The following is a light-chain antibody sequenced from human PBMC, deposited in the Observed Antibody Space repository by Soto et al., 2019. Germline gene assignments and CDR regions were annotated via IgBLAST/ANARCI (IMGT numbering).Light chain of an antibody. CDR3: TSYATGGTHV. J-gene: IGLJ1*01. CDR2: DVS. CDR1: NSDIGGYNI. Sequence: QSALTQPASVSGSPGQSITLSCTGTNSDIGGYNIVSWYQQHPGKAPKLMIYDVSIRPSGVSDRFSGSKSANTASLTISGLQPEDEADYYCTSYATGGTHVFGTGPRSPS. V-gene: IGLV2-14*01.